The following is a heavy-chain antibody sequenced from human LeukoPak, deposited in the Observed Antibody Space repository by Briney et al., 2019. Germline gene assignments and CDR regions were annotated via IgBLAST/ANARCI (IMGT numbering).Heavy chain of an antibody. D-gene: IGHD3-9*01. J-gene: IGHJ4*02. CDR2: INPSGGST. V-gene: IGHV1-46*01. CDR3: ARVAVYYDILTGYDY. Sequence: ASVKVSCKASGYTFTSYYMHWVRQAPGQGLEWMGIINPSGGSTSYAQKFQGRVTMTRDTSTSTVYMELSSLRSEDMAVYYCARVAVYYDILTGYDYWGQGTLVTVSS. CDR1: GYTFTSYY.